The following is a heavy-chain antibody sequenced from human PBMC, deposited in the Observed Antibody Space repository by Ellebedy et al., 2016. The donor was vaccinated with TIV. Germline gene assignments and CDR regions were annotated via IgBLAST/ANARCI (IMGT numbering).Heavy chain of an antibody. V-gene: IGHV4-59*08. J-gene: IGHJ5*02. CDR3: AGRVAHNWFDP. Sequence: MPSEPLSLTCTVSGGSISSYFWNWIRQSPGKGLEWIGNIYYTGSTTYNPSLKSRFTISLHMSKNPFTLKLNSVTAADTAVYYCAGRVAHNWFDPWGRGTLVTVSS. CDR2: IYYTGST. CDR1: GGSISSYF.